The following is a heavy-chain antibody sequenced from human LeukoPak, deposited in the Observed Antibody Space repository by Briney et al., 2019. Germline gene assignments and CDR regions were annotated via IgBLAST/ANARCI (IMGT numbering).Heavy chain of an antibody. Sequence: SETLSLTCTVSGGSISSYYWSWIRQPPGKGLEWIGYIYYSGSTNYNPSLKSRVTISVDTSKSQFSLKLSSVTAADTAVYYCARENFYSGSYYTRPRREGFDYWGQGTLVTVSS. CDR2: IYYSGST. D-gene: IGHD1-26*01. CDR1: GGSISSYY. CDR3: ARENFYSGSYYTRPRREGFDY. V-gene: IGHV4-59*01. J-gene: IGHJ4*02.